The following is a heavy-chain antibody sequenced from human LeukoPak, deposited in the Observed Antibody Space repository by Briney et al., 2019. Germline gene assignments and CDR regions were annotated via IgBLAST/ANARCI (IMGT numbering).Heavy chain of an antibody. CDR1: GGTFSGYY. D-gene: IGHD3-10*01. V-gene: IGHV4-34*01. CDR3: PRGGRRYGSGSYYSASFDY. J-gene: IGHJ4*02. Sequence: PSETLSLTCAVYGGTFSGYYWSWIRQPPGKRLEWIGEINHSGSTNYNPSLKSRVTIAVDTSKNQFSLKLSSVTAADTAVYYCPRGGRRYGSGSYYSASFDYWGQGTLVTVSS. CDR2: INHSGST.